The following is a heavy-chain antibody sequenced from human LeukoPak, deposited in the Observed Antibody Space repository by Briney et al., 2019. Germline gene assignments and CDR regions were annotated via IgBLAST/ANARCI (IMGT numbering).Heavy chain of an antibody. Sequence: GGSLRLSCAASGFTFSSYAMSWVRQAPGKGLERVSAISGSGGSTYYADSVKGRFTISRDNSKNTLYLQMNSLRAEDTAVYYCAKSGYCSSTSCRPFDYWGQGTLVTVSS. CDR2: ISGSGGST. CDR1: GFTFSSYA. CDR3: AKSGYCSSTSCRPFDY. V-gene: IGHV3-23*01. D-gene: IGHD2-2*03. J-gene: IGHJ4*02.